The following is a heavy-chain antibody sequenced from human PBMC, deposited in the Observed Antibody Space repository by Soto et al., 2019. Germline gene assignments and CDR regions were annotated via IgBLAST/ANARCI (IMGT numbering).Heavy chain of an antibody. CDR1: GFTFSSYA. J-gene: IGHJ4*02. V-gene: IGHV3-23*01. D-gene: IGHD6-19*01. CDR2: ISGSGGST. CDR3: ARRSSGWDFDY. Sequence: EVQLLESGGGLVQPGGSLRLSCAASGFTFSSYAMSWVRQAPGKGLEWVSAISGSGGSTYYADSVKGRFTISRDNSKNALDLQMDSLGAEDRAVYYCARRSSGWDFDYWGQGTLVTVSS.